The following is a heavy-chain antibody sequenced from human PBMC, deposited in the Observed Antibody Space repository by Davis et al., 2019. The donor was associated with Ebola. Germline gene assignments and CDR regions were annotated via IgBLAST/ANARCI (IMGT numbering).Heavy chain of an antibody. CDR3: ARGGHQIYYFDY. J-gene: IGHJ4*02. D-gene: IGHD2-15*01. V-gene: IGHV3-23*01. CDR1: GFTFSSYA. Sequence: GESLKISCAASGFTFSSYAMSWVRQAPGKGLEWVSAISGSGGSTYYADSVKGRFTISRDNSKNTLYLQMNSLRAEDTAVYYCARGGHQIYYFDYWGQGTLVTVSS. CDR2: ISGSGGST.